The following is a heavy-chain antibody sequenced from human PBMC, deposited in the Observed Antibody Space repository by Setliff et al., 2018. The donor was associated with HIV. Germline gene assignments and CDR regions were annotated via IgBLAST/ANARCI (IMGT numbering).Heavy chain of an antibody. Sequence: GSGPTLVNPGESQGPPRLTCTFSGFSLSTSGMCVSWIRQPPGKALEWLARIDWDDDKYYNTSLKTRLTISKDTSKDQVVLTMTNMDPVDTATYYCARIKRRMPGPPSRSEEIINAFDMWGQGTMVTVSS. V-gene: IGHV2-70*11. D-gene: IGHD2-2*01. CDR1: GFSLSTSGMC. J-gene: IGHJ3*02. CDR3: ARIKRRMPGPPSRSEEIINAFDM. CDR2: IDWDDDK.